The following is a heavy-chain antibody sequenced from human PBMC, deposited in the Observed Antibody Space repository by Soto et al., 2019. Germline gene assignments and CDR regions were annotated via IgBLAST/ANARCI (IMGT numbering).Heavy chain of an antibody. CDR1: GGTFSSYA. J-gene: IGHJ5*01. CDR3: ARDNYVVYDSSGYYYWFDS. D-gene: IGHD3-22*01. Sequence: SVKVSCKASGGTFSSYAISWVRQAPGQGLEWMGGIIPIFGTANYAQKFQGRVTITADESTSTAYMELSSLRSEDTAVYYCARDNYVVYDSSGYYYWFDSWGQGTLVTVSS. CDR2: IIPIFGTA. V-gene: IGHV1-69*13.